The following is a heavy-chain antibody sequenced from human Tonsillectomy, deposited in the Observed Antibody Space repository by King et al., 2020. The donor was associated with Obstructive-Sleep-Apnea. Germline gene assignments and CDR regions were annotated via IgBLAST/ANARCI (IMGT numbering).Heavy chain of an antibody. CDR2: IYYSGST. CDR3: GREWPGPRRDYGDYGVWFDP. D-gene: IGHD4-17*01. Sequence: LQLQESGPGLVKPSQTLSLTCTVSGGSISSGGHYWSWIRQHPGKGLEWIGYIYYSGSTYYNPSLKSRVTISVDTSKNQFSLKLSSVTAADTAVYYCGREWPGPRRDYGDYGVWFDPWGQGTLVTVSS. CDR1: GGSISSGGHY. J-gene: IGHJ5*02. V-gene: IGHV4-31*03.